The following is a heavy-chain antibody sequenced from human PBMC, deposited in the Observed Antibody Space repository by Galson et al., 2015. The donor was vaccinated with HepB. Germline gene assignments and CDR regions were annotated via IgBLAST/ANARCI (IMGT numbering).Heavy chain of an antibody. V-gene: IGHV3-30*04. Sequence: SLRLSCAASGFTFSSYAMHWVRQAPGKGLEWVAVISYDGSNKYYADSVKGRFTISRDNSKNTLYLQMNSLRAEDTAVYYCARDRSSTSRYDGFYDYWGQGTLVTVSS. J-gene: IGHJ4*02. CDR1: GFTFSSYA. CDR2: ISYDGSNK. CDR3: ARDRSSTSRYDGFYDY. D-gene: IGHD2-2*01.